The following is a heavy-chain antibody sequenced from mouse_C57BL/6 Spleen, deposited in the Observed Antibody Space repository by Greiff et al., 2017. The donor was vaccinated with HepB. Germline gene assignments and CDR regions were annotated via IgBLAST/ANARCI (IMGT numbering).Heavy chain of an antibody. J-gene: IGHJ4*01. D-gene: IGHD1-1*01. V-gene: IGHV1-26*01. CDR1: GYTFTDYY. CDR3: AREENYGSDAMDY. Sequence: EVQLQQSGPELVKPGASVKISCKASGYTFTDYYMNWVKQSHGKSLEWIGDINPNNGGTSYNQKFKGKATLTVDKSSSTAYMELRSLTSEDSAVYYCAREENYGSDAMDYWGQGTSVTVSS. CDR2: INPNNGGT.